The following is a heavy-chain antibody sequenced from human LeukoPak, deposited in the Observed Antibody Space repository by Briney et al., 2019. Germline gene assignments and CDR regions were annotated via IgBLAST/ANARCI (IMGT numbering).Heavy chain of an antibody. CDR2: IRSKAYGGTT. D-gene: IGHD4-17*01. CDR3: TRDADGDYEVVDY. V-gene: IGHV3-49*03. Sequence: QSGGSLRLSCTASGFTFGDYGMSWFRQAPGKGLEWVGFIRSKAYGGTTEYAASVKGRFTISRDDSKSIAYLQMNSLKTEDTAVYYCTRDADGDYEVVDYWGQGSLVIVSS. CDR1: GFTFGDYG. J-gene: IGHJ4*02.